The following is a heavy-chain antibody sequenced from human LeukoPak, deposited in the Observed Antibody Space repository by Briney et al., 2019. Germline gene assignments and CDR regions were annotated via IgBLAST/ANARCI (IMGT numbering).Heavy chain of an antibody. CDR2: IYDSGST. CDR1: GGSISSDSYY. Sequence: SQTLSVTCSVSGGSISSDSYYWSWIRQPAGKGLEWIGRIYDSGSTNYNPSLESRVTISVDTSKNQFTLKLSSVTAADTAVYYCARALRDFGNWFDSRGQGTLVTVSS. CDR3: ARALRDFGNWFDS. D-gene: IGHD3-3*01. V-gene: IGHV4-61*02. J-gene: IGHJ5*01.